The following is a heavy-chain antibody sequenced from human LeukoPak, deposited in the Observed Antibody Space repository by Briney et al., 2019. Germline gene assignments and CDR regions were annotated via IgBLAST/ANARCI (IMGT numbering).Heavy chain of an antibody. CDR2: VNHLGRT. CDR3: ARGILVRVYAAFDY. J-gene: IGHJ4*02. CDR1: GGSLNDYY. Sequence: KPSETLSLTCGVHGGSLNDYYWTWIRLTPGKGLEWIGEVNHLGRTNYSPPLRSRLSITIDTSKNEFSLKLSSVTAADTAIYFCARGILVRVYAAFDYWGQGTQVTVSP. D-gene: IGHD2-8*01. V-gene: IGHV4-34*01.